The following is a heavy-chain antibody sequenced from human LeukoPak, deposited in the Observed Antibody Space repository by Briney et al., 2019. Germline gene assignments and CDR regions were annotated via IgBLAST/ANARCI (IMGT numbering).Heavy chain of an antibody. CDR1: GGSFSGYY. J-gene: IGHJ4*02. CDR3: ARGVDYYGV. Sequence: PSEALSLTCAVYGGSFSGYYWNWIRQPPGKGLEWIGEINHSGRTNYNPSLKSRVTISVDTSKKQFSLKLSSVTAADTAVYYCARGVDYYGVWGQGTLVTVSS. V-gene: IGHV4-34*01. CDR2: INHSGRT. D-gene: IGHD3-10*01.